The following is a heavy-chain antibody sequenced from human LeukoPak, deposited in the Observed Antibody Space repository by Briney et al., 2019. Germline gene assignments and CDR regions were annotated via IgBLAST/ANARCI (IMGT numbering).Heavy chain of an antibody. CDR1: GFTFSSYG. Sequence: GRSLRLSCAASGFTFSSYGMHWVRQAPGKGLEWVAVISYDGSNKYYADSVKGRYTISRDNSKNTLYLQMNSLRAEDTAVYYCAKDRVSSSWEDYYYGMDVWGQGTTVTVSS. CDR2: ISYDGSNK. CDR3: AKDRVSSSWEDYYYGMDV. D-gene: IGHD6-13*01. J-gene: IGHJ6*02. V-gene: IGHV3-30*18.